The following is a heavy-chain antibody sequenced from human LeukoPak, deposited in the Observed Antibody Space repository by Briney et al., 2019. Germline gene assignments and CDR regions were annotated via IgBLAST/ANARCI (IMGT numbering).Heavy chain of an antibody. V-gene: IGHV1-69*05. J-gene: IGHJ6*03. CDR3: ARGIAAQDYYYYYYMDV. CDR2: IIPIFGTP. Sequence: ASVTVSCKASGGTFSSYAISWVRQAPGQGLEWRGGIIPIFGTPNYAQKFQGRVTITTDESTSTAYMELSSLRSEDTAVYYCARGIAAQDYYYYYYMDVWGKGTTVTVSS. CDR1: GGTFSSYA. D-gene: IGHD6-6*01.